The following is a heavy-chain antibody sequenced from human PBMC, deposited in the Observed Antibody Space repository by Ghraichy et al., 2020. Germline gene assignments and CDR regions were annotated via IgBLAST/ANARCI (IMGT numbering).Heavy chain of an antibody. D-gene: IGHD6-13*01. V-gene: IGHV3-21*01. CDR1: GFTFSSYS. Sequence: GGSRLSCAASGFTFSSYSMNWVRQAPGKGLEWVSSISSSSSYIYYADSVKGRFTISRDNAKNSLYLQMNSLRAEDTAVYYCARDPGPDSSSWYDAFDIWGQGTMVTVSS. CDR2: ISSSSSYI. CDR3: ARDPGPDSSSWYDAFDI. J-gene: IGHJ3*02.